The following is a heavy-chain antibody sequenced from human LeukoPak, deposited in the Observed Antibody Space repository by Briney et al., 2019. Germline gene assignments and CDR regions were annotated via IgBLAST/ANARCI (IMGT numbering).Heavy chain of an antibody. V-gene: IGHV4-34*01. D-gene: IGHD6-13*01. CDR3: ARGRAAAGYNWFDP. Sequence: GTLSLTCAVYGGSFSGYYWCWVRQPPGRGLGWIGEINHSGSTNYNPSLKSRVTISVDTSKNQFSLKLSSVTAADTAVYYCARGRAAAGYNWFDPWGQGTLVTVSS. J-gene: IGHJ5*02. CDR1: GGSFSGYY. CDR2: INHSGST.